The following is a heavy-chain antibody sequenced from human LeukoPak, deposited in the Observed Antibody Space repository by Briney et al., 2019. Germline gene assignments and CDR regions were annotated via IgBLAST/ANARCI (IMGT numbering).Heavy chain of an antibody. Sequence: SVKVSCKASGGTFSSYAISWVRQAPGQGLEWMGRIIPIPGIANYAQKFQGRVTITADKSTSTAYMELSSLRSEDTAVYYCARGRITMVRGVNYYYYGMDVWGQGTTVTVSS. CDR2: IIPIPGIA. V-gene: IGHV1-69*04. J-gene: IGHJ6*02. CDR1: GGTFSSYA. CDR3: ARGRITMVRGVNYYYYGMDV. D-gene: IGHD3-10*01.